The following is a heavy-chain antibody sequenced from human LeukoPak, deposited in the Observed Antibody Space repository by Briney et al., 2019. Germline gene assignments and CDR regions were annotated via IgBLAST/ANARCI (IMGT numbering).Heavy chain of an antibody. CDR2: IYYSGST. J-gene: IGHJ4*02. D-gene: IGHD3-10*01. V-gene: IGHV4-59*08. Sequence: TSETLSLTCTVSGGSISNKYWSWIRQPPGKGLEWIGYIYYSGSTNYNPSLKSRVTILVDTSKNQFSLKLGSVTAADTAVYYCARLFGQYYFDYWGQGTLVTVSS. CDR3: ARLFGQYYFDY. CDR1: GGSISNKY.